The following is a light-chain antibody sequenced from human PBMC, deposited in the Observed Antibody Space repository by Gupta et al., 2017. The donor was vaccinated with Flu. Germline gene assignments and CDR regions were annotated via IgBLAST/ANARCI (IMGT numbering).Light chain of an antibody. V-gene: IGKV1-39*01. J-gene: IGKJ2*01. CDR3: QQTYGVPT. Sequence: DIQMTQSPSSLSVSVGDRVTVTCRASQNIFSYLNWYQQKPGRAPKLLIYAASNLQTGVPSRFSGSGSGTDFTLTISSLHFEDFANYSCQQTYGVPTFGQGTKLQIK. CDR1: QNIFSY. CDR2: AAS.